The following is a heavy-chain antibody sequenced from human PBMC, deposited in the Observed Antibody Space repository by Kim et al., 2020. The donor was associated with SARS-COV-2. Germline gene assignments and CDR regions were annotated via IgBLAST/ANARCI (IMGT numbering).Heavy chain of an antibody. J-gene: IGHJ5*01. CDR3: ARGPSCYPYCSSVDV. CDR1: GDSISTYY. Sequence: SETLSLTCTVFGDSISTYYCSWIRQRPRQGLEWIGSVANIGSTNDNPSLKSRLTLSLDTSRNQFSLRLTSVTAADSAFYYCARGPSCYPYCSSVDVWGQGTPVTVSS. D-gene: IGHD2-15*01. V-gene: IGHV4-59*12. CDR2: VANIGST.